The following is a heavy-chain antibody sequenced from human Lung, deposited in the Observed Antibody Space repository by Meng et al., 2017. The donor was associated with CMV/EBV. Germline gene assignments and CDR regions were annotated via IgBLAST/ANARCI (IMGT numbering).Heavy chain of an antibody. J-gene: IGHJ4*02. Sequence: GSXRLSCAASGFTFTNYWMTWVRQAPGKGLEWVANIKQDGNGKLYVDSVRGRFTISRDNAENLVFLQMNSLRPDDTAVYYCARHVRYRFDYWGQGALVTVSS. CDR1: GFTFTNYW. D-gene: IGHD4-11*01. V-gene: IGHV3-7*01. CDR2: IKQDGNGK. CDR3: ARHVRYRFDY.